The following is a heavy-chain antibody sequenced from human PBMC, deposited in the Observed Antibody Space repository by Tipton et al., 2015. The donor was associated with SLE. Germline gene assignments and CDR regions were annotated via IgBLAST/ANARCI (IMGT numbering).Heavy chain of an antibody. Sequence: TLSLTCTVSGGSISSYYWSWIRQPPGKGLEWIGYIYYSGSTNYNPSLKSRVTISVDTSKNQFSLKLRSVTAADTAVYYCARTDVTYYYDSSGYPPLYYFDYWGQGTLVTVAS. V-gene: IGHV4-59*08. CDR3: ARTDVTYYYDSSGYPPLYYFDY. CDR2: IYYSGST. D-gene: IGHD3-22*01. CDR1: GGSISSYY. J-gene: IGHJ4*02.